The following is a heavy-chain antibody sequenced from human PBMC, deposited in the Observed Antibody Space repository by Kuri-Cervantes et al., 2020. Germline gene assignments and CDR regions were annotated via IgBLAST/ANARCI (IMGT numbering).Heavy chain of an antibody. D-gene: IGHD3-10*01. Sequence: SQTLSLTCAVYGGSFSGYYWSWIRQPPGKGLEWIGYIYYSGSTNYNPSLKSRVTISVDTSKNQFSLKLSSVTAADTAVYYCARLRFGELLSFDSWGQGTLVTVSS. CDR1: GGSFSGYY. CDR3: ARLRFGELLSFDS. V-gene: IGHV4-59*08. J-gene: IGHJ4*02. CDR2: IYYSGST.